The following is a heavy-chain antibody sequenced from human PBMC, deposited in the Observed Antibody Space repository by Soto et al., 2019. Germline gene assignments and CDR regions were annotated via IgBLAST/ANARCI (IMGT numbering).Heavy chain of an antibody. D-gene: IGHD3-10*01. J-gene: IGHJ4*02. CDR2: VSPTGDTV. V-gene: IGHV3-9*01. CDR3: LKAAPNGSIDD. Sequence: VQVVASGGGLVQPGRSLRLSCAVSGFRFEQYVMHWVRQAPGKGLECVSTVSPTGDTVAYADSVEGRFTVSRDNAKNALYLQMNSLKGDDTAFYYWLKAAPNGSIDDWGQGTLVTVS. CDR1: GFRFEQYV.